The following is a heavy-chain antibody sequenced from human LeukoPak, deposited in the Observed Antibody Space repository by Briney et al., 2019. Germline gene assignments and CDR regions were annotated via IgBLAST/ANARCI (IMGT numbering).Heavy chain of an antibody. V-gene: IGHV3-21*01. J-gene: IGHJ4*02. Sequence: GGSLRVSCAASGFTFSSYSMNWVRQAPGKGLEWVSSISSSSSYIYYADSVKGRFTISRDNAKNSLYLQMNSLRAEDTAVYYCARGLYSSSWYGGGNYFDYWGQGTLVTVSS. D-gene: IGHD6-13*01. CDR1: GFTFSSYS. CDR3: ARGLYSSSWYGGGNYFDY. CDR2: ISSSSSYI.